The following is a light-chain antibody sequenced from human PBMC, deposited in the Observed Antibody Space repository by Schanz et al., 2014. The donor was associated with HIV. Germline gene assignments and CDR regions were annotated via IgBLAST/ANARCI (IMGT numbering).Light chain of an antibody. Sequence: DIVLTQSPATLSLSPGDRATLSCRASQSVGNSLAWYQQIPGRAPRLIIYDASSRATGIPDRFSGSGSGTDFTLTISRLEPEDFAVYFCQHYDSSPLAFGQGTKVEIK. V-gene: IGKV3-20*01. CDR2: DAS. J-gene: IGKJ1*01. CDR3: QHYDSSPLA. CDR1: QSVGNS.